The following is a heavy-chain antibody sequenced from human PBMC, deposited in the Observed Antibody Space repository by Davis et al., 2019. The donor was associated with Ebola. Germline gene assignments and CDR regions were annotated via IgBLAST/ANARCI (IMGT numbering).Heavy chain of an antibody. CDR1: GFPFPAYY. V-gene: IGHV3-72*01. CDR3: VTENWYRFES. D-gene: IGHD1/OR15-1a*01. J-gene: IGHJ4*02. CDR2: RRNKENRYST. Sequence: PGGSLRLSCAVSGFPFPAYYMDWVRLPPGKGLEWVGLRRNKENRYSTEYAASVRGRFTISRDDSKESLSLQMNSLRTEDTAVYYCVTENWYRFESWGQGTLVTVSS.